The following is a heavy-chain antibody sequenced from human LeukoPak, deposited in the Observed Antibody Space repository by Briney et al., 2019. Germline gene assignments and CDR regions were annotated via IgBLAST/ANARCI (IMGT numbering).Heavy chain of an antibody. CDR3: AKDYDFWSGFFDY. J-gene: IGHJ4*02. Sequence: GGSWSLPCPAFGFTFSTIAMSGAPRPQGKGLEGASAISGSGGSTYYADSVKGRFTISRDNSKNTLYLQMNSLRAEDTAVYYCAKDYDFWSGFFDYWGQGTLVTVSS. D-gene: IGHD3-3*01. CDR1: GFTFSTIA. V-gene: IGHV3-23*01. CDR2: ISGSGGST.